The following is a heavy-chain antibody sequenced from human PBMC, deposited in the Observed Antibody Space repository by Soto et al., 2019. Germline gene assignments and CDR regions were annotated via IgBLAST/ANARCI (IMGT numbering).Heavy chain of an antibody. Sequence: GSVKVSFKASGYPFRNLYVHLVRQAPGQGLEWMGLINPSGGATSYSQRFQGRVTITEDSSTSTVYMELSSLGSEDTAVYYCGRDFDRSGLYWGQGTLVTVSS. D-gene: IGHD3-22*01. CDR1: GYPFRNLY. J-gene: IGHJ4*02. CDR3: GRDFDRSGLY. CDR2: INPSGGAT. V-gene: IGHV1-46*01.